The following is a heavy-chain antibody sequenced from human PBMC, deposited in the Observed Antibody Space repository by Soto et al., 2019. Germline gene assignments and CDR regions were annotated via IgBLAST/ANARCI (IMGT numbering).Heavy chain of an antibody. CDR2: ISYDGSNI. CDR1: GFTFSSYA. J-gene: IGHJ6*02. Sequence: QVQVVESGGGVVQPGRSLRLSCAASGFTFSSYAMHWVRQAPGKGLEWVALISYDGSNIYYADSVKGRFAISRDNSKNPLYLQMNSLRAEDKAVYYCARMGLLHGMDVWGQGTTVTVSS. D-gene: IGHD2-15*01. CDR3: ARMGLLHGMDV. V-gene: IGHV3-30*09.